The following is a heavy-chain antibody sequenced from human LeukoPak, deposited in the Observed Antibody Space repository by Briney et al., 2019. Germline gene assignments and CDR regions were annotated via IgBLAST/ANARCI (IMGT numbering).Heavy chain of an antibody. Sequence: PGGSLRLSCAASGLTFSSYAMSWVRQAPGKGLEWVSAISGSGGSTYYADSVKGRFTISRDNSKNTLYLQMNSLRAEDTAVYYCAKMRHFIVVVVAANEGGDYWGQGTLVTVSS. CDR1: GLTFSSYA. D-gene: IGHD2-15*01. J-gene: IGHJ4*02. CDR2: ISGSGGST. CDR3: AKMRHFIVVVVAANEGGDY. V-gene: IGHV3-23*01.